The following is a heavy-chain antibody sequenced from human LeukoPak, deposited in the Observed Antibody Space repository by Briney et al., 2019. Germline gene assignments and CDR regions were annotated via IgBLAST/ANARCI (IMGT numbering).Heavy chain of an antibody. CDR3: ARSASGYQHLDY. CDR1: GCTFSSYA. Sequence: ASVKVSCKASGCTFSSYAISWVRQAPGQGLDWMGRIIPILGIANYAQKFQGRVTITADKSTSTAYMELSSLRSEDTAVYYCARSASGYQHLDYWGQGTLVTVSS. V-gene: IGHV1-69*04. CDR2: IIPILGIA. J-gene: IGHJ4*02. D-gene: IGHD3-22*01.